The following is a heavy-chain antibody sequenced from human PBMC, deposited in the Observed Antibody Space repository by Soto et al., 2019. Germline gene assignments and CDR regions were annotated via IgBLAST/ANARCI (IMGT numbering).Heavy chain of an antibody. D-gene: IGHD3-10*01. CDR1: GGSFSGYY. J-gene: IGHJ4*02. V-gene: IGHV4-34*01. Sequence: SETLSLTCAVYGGSFSGYYWSWIRQPPGKGLEWIGEINHSGSTNYNPSLKSRVTISVDTSKNQFSLKLSSVTAADTAVYYCARGRGGYYGSGSYYFDYWGQGTLVTVSS. CDR3: ARGRGGYYGSGSYYFDY. CDR2: INHSGST.